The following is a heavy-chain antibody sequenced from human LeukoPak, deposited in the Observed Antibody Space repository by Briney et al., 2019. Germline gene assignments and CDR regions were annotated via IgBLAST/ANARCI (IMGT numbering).Heavy chain of an antibody. D-gene: IGHD3-16*02. CDR2: ISWNGGIT. CDR1: GFTFDDCA. Sequence: GGSLRLSCAASGFTFDDCAMHWVRHGPGKGREWVSGISWNGGITGYADSVKGRFTISRDNARNSLYLQMNSLRAEDTAVYYCVMYGGDIWSWGQGTLVTVSS. J-gene: IGHJ4*02. CDR3: VMYGGDIWS. V-gene: IGHV3-9*01.